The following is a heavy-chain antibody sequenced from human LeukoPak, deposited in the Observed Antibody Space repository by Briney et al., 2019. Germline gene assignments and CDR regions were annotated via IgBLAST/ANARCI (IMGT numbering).Heavy chain of an antibody. D-gene: IGHD6-13*01. CDR3: ARAGSWFLDF. V-gene: IGHV4-31*03. CDR2: IYYSGST. CDR1: GGSISSGGYY. Sequence: PSETLSLTCTVSGGSISSGGYYWSWIRQHPGKGLEWIGYIYYSGSTYYNPSLKSRVTISVDTSKNQLSLNLNSVTAADTAVYYCARAGSWFLDFWGQGTLVTVSS. J-gene: IGHJ4*02.